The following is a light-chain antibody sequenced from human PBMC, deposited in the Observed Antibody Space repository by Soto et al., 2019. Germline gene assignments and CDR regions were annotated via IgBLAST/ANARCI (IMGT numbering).Light chain of an antibody. Sequence: QSALTQPPSVSGAPGQRVTISCTGSSSNIWAGYDVHWYQQLPGTAPKLLIYANNNRPSGVPGRFSGSKSGTSASLAITGLQPEDEADYYCQSYDSTVSGLQGVFGGGTKLTVL. CDR1: SSNIWAGYD. V-gene: IGLV1-40*01. CDR3: QSYDSTVSGLQGV. J-gene: IGLJ3*02. CDR2: ANN.